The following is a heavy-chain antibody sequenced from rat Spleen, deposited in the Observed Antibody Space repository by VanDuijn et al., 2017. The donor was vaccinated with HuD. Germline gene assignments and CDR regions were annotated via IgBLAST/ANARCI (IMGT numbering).Heavy chain of an antibody. Sequence: EVQLVESGGGLVQPGRSMKLSCAASGFTFSNYDMAWVRQAPTQGLEWVASISYDGTTTYYRDFVKGRFTIYRDNAKSTLYLQMDSLRSEDTDTYYCETEDYGRTGFAYWGQGTLVTVSS. V-gene: IGHV5-22*01. D-gene: IGHD1-3*01. CDR2: ISYDGTTT. CDR1: GFTFSNYD. CDR3: ETEDYGRTGFAY. J-gene: IGHJ3*01.